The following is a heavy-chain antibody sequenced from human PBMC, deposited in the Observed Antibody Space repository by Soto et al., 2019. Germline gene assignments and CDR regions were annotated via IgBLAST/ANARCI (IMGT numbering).Heavy chain of an antibody. V-gene: IGHV4-31*03. CDR2: IYYSGST. D-gene: IGHD3-22*01. CDR3: ARFVRYYYDSSGYYADY. Sequence: SETLSLTCTVSGGSISSCGYYWSWIHQHPGKGLEWIGYIYYSGSTYYNPSLKSRVTISVDTSKNQFSLKVNSVTAADTAVYYCARFVRYYYDSSGYYADYWRQGTLVTVSS. J-gene: IGHJ4*02. CDR1: GGSISSCGYY.